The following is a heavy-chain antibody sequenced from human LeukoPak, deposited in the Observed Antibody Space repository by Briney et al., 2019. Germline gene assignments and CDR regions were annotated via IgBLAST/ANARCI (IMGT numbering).Heavy chain of an antibody. V-gene: IGHV3-48*03. D-gene: IGHD5-24*01. CDR3: ARRFRDGYDHDAFDI. CDR2: ISSSGSTI. J-gene: IGHJ3*02. Sequence: PGGSLRLSCAASGFTFSSYEMNWVRQAPGKGLEWVSYISSSGSTIYYADSVKGRFTISRDNAKNSLYLQMNSLRADDTALYYCARRFRDGYDHDAFDIWGQGTMVTVSS. CDR1: GFTFSSYE.